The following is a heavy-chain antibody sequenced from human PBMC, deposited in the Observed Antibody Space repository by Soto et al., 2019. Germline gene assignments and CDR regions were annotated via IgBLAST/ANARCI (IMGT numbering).Heavy chain of an antibody. CDR1: GFTFSSYA. CDR2: TSESGSST. D-gene: IGHD1-1*01. CDR3: AQGGMSSTGLQY. Sequence: EVQLLESGGVLAQPGASLRLSCAASGFTFSSYAMTWVRQAPGKGLEWVASTSESGSSTFHADSVKGRFTISRDNSKNMVFLKMSSLRVEDAALYFCAQGGMSSTGLQYWGQGTLVTVSS. J-gene: IGHJ4*02. V-gene: IGHV3-23*01.